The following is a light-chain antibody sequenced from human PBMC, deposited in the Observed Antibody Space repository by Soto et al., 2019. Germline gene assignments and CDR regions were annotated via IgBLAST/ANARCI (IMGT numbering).Light chain of an antibody. J-gene: IGLJ2*01. CDR3: HVWDSSSDHRRV. V-gene: IGLV3-21*04. CDR2: YDS. Sequence: SYELTQPPSVSVAPGKTARITCGGNNIGSKSVHWYQQKPGQAPVLVIYYDSDRPSGIPERFSGSNSGNTATLTISRVEAGDDADDYCHVWDSSSDHRRVFGGGTKVTVL. CDR1: NIGSKS.